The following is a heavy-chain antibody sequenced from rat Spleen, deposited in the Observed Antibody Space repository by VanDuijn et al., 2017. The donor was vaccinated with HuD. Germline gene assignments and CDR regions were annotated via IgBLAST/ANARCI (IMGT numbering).Heavy chain of an antibody. Sequence: EVQLVESGGGLVQPGSSLKVSCVASGFTFSSYVMHWFRQAPENGIEWLAYINTYSSSTHYAETVKGRFTISRDNAKKTVDMQLSSLRSEDTDMYFCARERGYSRNFDYWGQGVMVTVSS. D-gene: IGHD1-2*01. CDR1: GFTFSSYV. V-gene: IGHV5-43*01. CDR3: ARERGYSRNFDY. CDR2: INTYSSST. J-gene: IGHJ2*01.